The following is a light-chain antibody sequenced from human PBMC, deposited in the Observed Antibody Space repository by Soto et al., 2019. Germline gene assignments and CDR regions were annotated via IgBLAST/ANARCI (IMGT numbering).Light chain of an antibody. CDR1: QSINTY. J-gene: IGKJ4*01. CDR2: VAS. CDR3: QQSYSTPPLT. Sequence: DIQMTQSPSSLSASVGDRVTITCRASQSINTYLNWYQQKPGKAPKLLIYVASTLQSGVPSRFRGSASGTDFALTINSLQPEDFATYYCQQSYSTPPLTFGGGTQVEIK. V-gene: IGKV1-39*01.